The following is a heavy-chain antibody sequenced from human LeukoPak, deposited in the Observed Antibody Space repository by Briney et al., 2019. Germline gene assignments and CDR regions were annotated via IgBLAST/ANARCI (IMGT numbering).Heavy chain of an antibody. J-gene: IGHJ3*02. V-gene: IGHV5-51*01. CDR1: GYSFTNFW. CDR3: ARLTVRGYYDSSGYPSDAFDI. Sequence: GESLKISCKGSGYSFTNFWIGWVRQMPGKGLEWMGIIYPSDSDTRYSPSFQGQVTISADKSISTAYLQWSSLKASDTAMYYCARLTVRGYYDSSGYPSDAFDIWGQGTMVTVSS. CDR2: IYPSDSDT. D-gene: IGHD3-22*01.